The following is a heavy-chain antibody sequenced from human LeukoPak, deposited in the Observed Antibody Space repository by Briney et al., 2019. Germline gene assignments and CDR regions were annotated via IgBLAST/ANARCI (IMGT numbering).Heavy chain of an antibody. Sequence: GGSLRLSRAASGLTFSAYWGNWVRQAPGKGLEWVANIEQDGSEKNYVDSVKGRFTISRDNGANSLYLQMNNLRVEDTGVYYCVGGIGWLPDYWGQGTLVTVSS. CDR1: GLTFSAYW. J-gene: IGHJ4*02. CDR2: IEQDGSEK. D-gene: IGHD6-19*01. V-gene: IGHV3-7*01. CDR3: VGGIGWLPDY.